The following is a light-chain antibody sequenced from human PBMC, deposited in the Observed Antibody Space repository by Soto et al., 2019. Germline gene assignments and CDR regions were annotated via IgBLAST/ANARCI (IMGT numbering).Light chain of an antibody. Sequence: EIVLTQSPATLSLSPGERATLSCRASQSVSSYLAWYQQKPGQAPRLLIYEASNRAAGIPARFSGSGSGTDFTLTIISLEPDDFAVYYCQHRSYWLTFGGGTKVEI. J-gene: IGKJ4*01. CDR3: QHRSYWLT. V-gene: IGKV3-11*01. CDR1: QSVSSY. CDR2: EAS.